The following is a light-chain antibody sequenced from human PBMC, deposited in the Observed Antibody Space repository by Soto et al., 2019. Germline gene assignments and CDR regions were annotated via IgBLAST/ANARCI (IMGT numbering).Light chain of an antibody. Sequence: EVVLTQSPATLSVSPGDRATLSCRASQSVSSNLAWDQQKPGQTPRLLICGASTRATGVPPRFSGSRSGTEFTLTISAVQSEDFAVYYCQQYFNWPPYTFGQGTKVDIK. CDR2: GAS. J-gene: IGKJ2*01. CDR3: QQYFNWPPYT. CDR1: QSVSSN. V-gene: IGKV3-15*01.